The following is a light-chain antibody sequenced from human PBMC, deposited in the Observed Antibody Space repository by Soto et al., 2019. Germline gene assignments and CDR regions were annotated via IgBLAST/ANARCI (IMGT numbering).Light chain of an antibody. V-gene: IGKV1-39*01. J-gene: IGKJ1*01. CDR1: QSISSY. CDR3: QQSYSTPWT. Sequence: DIQMTQSPSSLSASVGDRVTITCRASQSISSYLNWYQQKPGKAHKLLIYAASSLQSGVPSRLSGSGSGTDFTLTISSLQPEDFATYYCQQSYSTPWTFGQGNKVEIK. CDR2: AAS.